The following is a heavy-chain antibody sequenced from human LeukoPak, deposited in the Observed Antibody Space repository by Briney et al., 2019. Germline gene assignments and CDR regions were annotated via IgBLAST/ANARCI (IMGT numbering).Heavy chain of an antibody. V-gene: IGHV4-4*02. D-gene: IGHD4-17*01. CDR3: ARGGRGDYSQFWVY. J-gene: IGHJ4*02. CDR1: GGSISNDCW. CDR2: IYHSGST. Sequence: SETLSLTCAVSGGSISNDCWWSWVRQPPGKGLEWIGEIYHSGSTNYSPSLKSRVTMSVDKSKNQFSLKLSSVTAADTAVYYCARGGRGDYSQFWVYLGQGTKVTVSS.